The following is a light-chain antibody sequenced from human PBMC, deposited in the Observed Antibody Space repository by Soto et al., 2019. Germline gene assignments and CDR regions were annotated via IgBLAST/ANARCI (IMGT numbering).Light chain of an antibody. J-gene: IGKJ1*01. V-gene: IGKV3-15*01. CDR2: GAS. CDR3: QQYNNWPPTWT. CDR1: QSVSSN. Sequence: EIVMTQSPATLSVSPGERATLSCRASQSVSSNLAWYQQKPGQAPRLLIYGASTRATGIPARFSGSGSGTEITLTISSLQSEDSAVYYCQQYNNWPPTWTFGQGTKVEIK.